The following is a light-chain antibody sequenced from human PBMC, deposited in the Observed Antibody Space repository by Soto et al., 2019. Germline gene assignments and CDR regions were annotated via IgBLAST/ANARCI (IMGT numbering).Light chain of an antibody. CDR2: SND. J-gene: IGLJ1*01. CDR1: SSNIGSNA. Sequence: QAVVTQSPSASGTPGQTITISCSGSSSNIGSNAVYWYQQLSGSAPKLLMHSNDQRPSGVPDRFSGSRSGTSASLAVSGLRSEDEADYFCSAWDNSLGGYVFGPGTKLTVL. V-gene: IGLV1-47*02. CDR3: SAWDNSLGGYV.